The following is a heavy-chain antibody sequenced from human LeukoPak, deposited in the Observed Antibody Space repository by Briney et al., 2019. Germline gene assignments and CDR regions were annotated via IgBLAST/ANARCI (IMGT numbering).Heavy chain of an antibody. CDR2: ISYDGSNK. CDR1: GFTFSSYA. CDR3: ARDGGYCSSTSCYDEMSWFDP. V-gene: IGHV3-30-3*01. D-gene: IGHD2-2*03. Sequence: GRSLRLSCAASGFTFSSYAMHWVRQAPGKGLEWVAVISYDGSNKYYADSVKGRFTISRDNSKNTLYLQMSSLRAEDTAVYYCARDGGYCSSTSCYDEMSWFDPWGQGTLVTVSS. J-gene: IGHJ5*02.